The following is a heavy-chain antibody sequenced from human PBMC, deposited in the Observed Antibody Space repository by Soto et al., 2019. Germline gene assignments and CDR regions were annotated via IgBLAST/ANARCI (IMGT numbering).Heavy chain of an antibody. CDR3: ARDRRYCISTSCHPYYYYYGMGV. Sequence: ASVKVSCKASGHSIISHFMHWVRQAPGQGLEWMGIINPSGGSTSYAQKFQGRVTMTRDTSTSTVYMELSSLRSEDTAVYYCARDRRYCISTSCHPYYYYYGMGVWGQGTTVTVSS. V-gene: IGHV1-46*01. CDR2: INPSGGST. D-gene: IGHD2-2*01. J-gene: IGHJ6*02. CDR1: GHSIISHF.